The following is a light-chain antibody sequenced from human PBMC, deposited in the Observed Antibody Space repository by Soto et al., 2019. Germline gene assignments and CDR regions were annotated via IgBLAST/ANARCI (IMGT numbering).Light chain of an antibody. CDR3: SSYTTTSTT. V-gene: IGLV2-14*01. CDR2: EVT. CDR1: SSDVGGYKY. Sequence: QSALTQPASVSGSPGQSITISCTGTSSDVGGYKYVSWYQQHPDKAPKLIIFEVTHRPSGVSNRFSGSKSGNTASLTISGLQAEDEADYYCSSYTTTSTTFGGGTKLTVL. J-gene: IGLJ3*02.